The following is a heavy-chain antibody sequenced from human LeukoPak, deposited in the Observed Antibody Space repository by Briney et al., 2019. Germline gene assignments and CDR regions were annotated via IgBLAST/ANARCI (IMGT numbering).Heavy chain of an antibody. Sequence: GGSLRLSCASSGFTFSSYAMSWVRQAPGKGLEWVAVISYDGSNKYYADSVRGRFTISRDNSKNTLYLQMNSLRAEDTAVYYCARDVSGTGGKDYWGQGTLVTVSS. J-gene: IGHJ4*02. CDR3: ARDVSGTGGKDY. V-gene: IGHV3-30*04. D-gene: IGHD1-1*01. CDR1: GFTFSSYA. CDR2: ISYDGSNK.